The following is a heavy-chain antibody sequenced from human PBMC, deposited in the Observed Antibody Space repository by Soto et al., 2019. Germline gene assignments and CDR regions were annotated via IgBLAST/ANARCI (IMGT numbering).Heavy chain of an antibody. V-gene: IGHV1-69*01. CDR3: ATINRYSSSWRYYYYGMDV. J-gene: IGHJ6*02. D-gene: IGHD6-13*01. CDR2: FIPIFGTA. Sequence: QVQLVQSGAEVKKPGSSVKVSCKASGGTFSSYAISWVRQAPGQGLEWMGGFIPIFGTANYAQKFQGRVTITADESTSTAYMELSSLRSEDTAVYYCATINRYSSSWRYYYYGMDVWGQGTTVTVSS. CDR1: GGTFSSYA.